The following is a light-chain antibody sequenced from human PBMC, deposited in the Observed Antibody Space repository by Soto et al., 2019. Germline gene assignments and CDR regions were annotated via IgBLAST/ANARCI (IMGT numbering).Light chain of an antibody. J-gene: IGKJ4*01. Sequence: DIEMTQSPTSLSASIGDRVTITCRASQGISNHLAWFQQKPGKAPKSLIYGASSLQSGVPSKFNGRGAGTEFTLTISSLQPEDFATYYCQQYHCYPVTFGGGTKVEIK. CDR1: QGISNH. CDR3: QQYHCYPVT. V-gene: IGKV1-16*02. CDR2: GAS.